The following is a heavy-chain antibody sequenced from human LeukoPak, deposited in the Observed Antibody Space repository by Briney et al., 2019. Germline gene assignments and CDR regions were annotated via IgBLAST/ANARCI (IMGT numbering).Heavy chain of an antibody. J-gene: IGHJ6*02. CDR1: GFTFSSYA. V-gene: IGHV3-21*01. CDR3: ARVTLDYYYYYGMDV. CDR2: ISSSSSYI. Sequence: GGSLRLSCAASGFTFSSYAMSWVRQAPGKGLEWVSSISSSSSYIYYADSVKGRFTISRDNAKNSLYLQMNSLRAEDTAVYYCARVTLDYYYYYGMDVWGQGTTVTVSS.